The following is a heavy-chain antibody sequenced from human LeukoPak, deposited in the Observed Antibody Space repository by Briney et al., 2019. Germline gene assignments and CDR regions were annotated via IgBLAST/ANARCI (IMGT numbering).Heavy chain of an antibody. Sequence: GGSQTLSCAASGFTASINYVSCVRHSPGEGLVCVSVIDSDDRTYYADYVEGLFTISRHTRKKTLYLQMNSLRAEDTDVYYCAREVMAKRRAFDIWGQGTVVTVSS. V-gene: IGHV3-53*04. D-gene: IGHD2-8*01. CDR3: AREVMAKRRAFDI. CDR1: GFTASINY. J-gene: IGHJ3*02. CDR2: IDSDDRT.